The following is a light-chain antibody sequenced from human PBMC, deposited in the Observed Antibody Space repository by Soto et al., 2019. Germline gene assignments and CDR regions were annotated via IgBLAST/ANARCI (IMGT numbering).Light chain of an antibody. V-gene: IGLV2-8*01. CDR3: SSYAGSNGDWV. Sequence: QSALTQPPSASGSPGQSVTISCTGSSSDVGGYSYVSWYQQYPGKAPKLMIYEVSERPSGVPDRFSGSRSGNTASLTVSGLQAEDEADYYRSSYAGSNGDWVFGGGTKLTVL. CDR2: EVS. J-gene: IGLJ3*02. CDR1: SSDVGGYSY.